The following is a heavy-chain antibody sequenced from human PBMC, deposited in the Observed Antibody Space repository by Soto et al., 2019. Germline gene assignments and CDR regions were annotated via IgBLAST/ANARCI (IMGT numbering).Heavy chain of an antibody. CDR3: ARVVRGDDALDM. CDR1: GXXXXXXX. CDR2: IKPNKGNR. D-gene: IGHD3-10*01. J-gene: IGHJ3*02. V-gene: IGHV1-18*01. Sequence: QVQLEQSGGEVKQPGASVKLSCTASGXXXXXXXXXXXXXXXXXXLEWLGWIKPNKGNRNYAQRVQGRVXMSTDTSTGXVYMELXXLXXXDTAVYYCARVVRGDDALDMWGHGTMVTVSS.